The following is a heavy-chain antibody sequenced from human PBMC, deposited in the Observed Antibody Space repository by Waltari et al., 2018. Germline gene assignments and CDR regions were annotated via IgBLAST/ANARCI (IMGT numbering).Heavy chain of an antibody. CDR2: ITGSGSNT. CDR1: GFTFTSDA. V-gene: IGHV3-23*04. D-gene: IGHD5-18*01. CDR3: AKAPGYSYASGDFDY. Sequence: EVQLVESGGGLVQPGGSLRCSCAASGFTFTSDAMSWVRQASGKGLDGVSSITGSGSNTYYEDSVKGRVTIFRDNSKNTLYLQMNSLRAEDTAVYYCAKAPGYSYASGDFDYWGQGTLVTVSS. J-gene: IGHJ4*02.